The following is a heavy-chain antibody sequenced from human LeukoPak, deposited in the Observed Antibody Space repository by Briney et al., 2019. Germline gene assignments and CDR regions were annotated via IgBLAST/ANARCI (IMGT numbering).Heavy chain of an antibody. J-gene: IGHJ4*02. D-gene: IGHD3-10*01. CDR1: GGSISSYY. CDR3: MVRGVIIGFDY. Sequence: SETLSLTCTVSGGSISSYYWSWIRQPAGKGLEWIGYIYYSGSTYYNPSLKSRVTISVDTSKNQFSLKLSSVTAADTAVYYCMVRGVIIGFDYWGQGTLVTVSS. CDR2: IYYSGST. V-gene: IGHV4-59*06.